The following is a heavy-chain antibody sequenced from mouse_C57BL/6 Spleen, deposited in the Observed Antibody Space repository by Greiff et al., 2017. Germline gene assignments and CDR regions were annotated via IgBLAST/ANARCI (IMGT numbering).Heavy chain of an antibody. CDR1: GFTFSDYY. Sequence: EVQVVESEGGLVQPGSSMKLSCTASGFTFSDYYMAWVRQVPEKGLEWVANINYDGSSTYYLDSLKSRFIISRDNAKNILYLQMSSLKSEYTATYYCARVYDDYPIDYWGQGTTLTVSS. J-gene: IGHJ2*01. CDR3: ARVYDDYPIDY. V-gene: IGHV5-16*01. CDR2: INYDGSST. D-gene: IGHD2-3*01.